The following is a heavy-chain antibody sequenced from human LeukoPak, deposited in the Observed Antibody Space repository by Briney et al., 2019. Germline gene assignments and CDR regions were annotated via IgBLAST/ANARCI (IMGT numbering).Heavy chain of an antibody. J-gene: IGHJ3*02. Sequence: SQTLSLTCTVSGGSISSGGYYWSWIRQPPGKGLEWIGYIYHSGSTYYNPSLKSRVTISVDTSKNQFSLKLSSVTAADTAVYYCARDIYYYGSGSYYSLGAFDIWGQGTMVTVSS. CDR2: IYHSGST. CDR3: ARDIYYYGSGSYYSLGAFDI. V-gene: IGHV4-30-2*05. CDR1: GGSISSGGYY. D-gene: IGHD3-10*01.